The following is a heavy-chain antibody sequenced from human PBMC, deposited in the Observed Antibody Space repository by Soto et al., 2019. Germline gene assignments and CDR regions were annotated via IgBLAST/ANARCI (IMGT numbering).Heavy chain of an antibody. Sequence: SEALSLTCAVYGGSFIGYYWSWIRQPPGKGLEWIGEINHSGSTNYNPSLKSRVTISVDTSKNQFSLKLSSVTAADTAVYYCARATVWYYYYGMDVWGQGTTVT. D-gene: IGHD4-17*01. V-gene: IGHV4-34*01. CDR3: ARATVWYYYYGMDV. CDR1: GGSFIGYY. J-gene: IGHJ6*02. CDR2: INHSGST.